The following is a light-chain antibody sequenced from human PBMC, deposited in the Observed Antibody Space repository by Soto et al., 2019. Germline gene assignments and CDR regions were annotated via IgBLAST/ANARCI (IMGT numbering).Light chain of an antibody. J-gene: IGKJ5*01. CDR1: QGITNY. CDR3: PQYDSAFT. CDR2: GAS. Sequence: IQRTQSPSSISASVGDRVNITCQASQGITNYLNWYQQKPGKAPKLLIYGASNLETGLPSRFSGSGSGTDFTSTISSLRAEEIATDFCPQYDSAFTVGKATRRDIK. V-gene: IGKV1-33*01.